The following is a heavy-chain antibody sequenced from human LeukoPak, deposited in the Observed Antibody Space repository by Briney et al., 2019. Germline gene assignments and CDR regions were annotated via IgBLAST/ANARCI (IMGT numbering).Heavy chain of an antibody. CDR1: GFTFSNYW. CDR2: INSDGSNT. CDR3: ARGPARRGSAFDC. V-gene: IGHV3-74*03. Sequence: GGSLRLSCAASGFTFSNYWMHWVRQAPGKGLVWVSRINSDGSNTKTADSVQGRFTISRDNANHMLYLEMNGLRAEDTAMYYCARGPARRGSAFDCWGQGALVIVSS. D-gene: IGHD5-12*01. J-gene: IGHJ4*02.